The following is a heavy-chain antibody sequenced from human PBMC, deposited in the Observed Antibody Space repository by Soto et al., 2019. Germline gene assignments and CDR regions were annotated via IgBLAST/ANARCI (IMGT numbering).Heavy chain of an antibody. J-gene: IGHJ4*02. V-gene: IGHV3-7*03. Sequence: PGGYLRLSCAASGFTFSSYWMSWVRQAPGKGLEWVANIKQDGSEKYYVDSVKGRFTISRDNAKNSLYLQMNSLRADANAVCYCARDAALAYFDYWGQRTLVTVSP. CDR1: GFTFSSYW. CDR2: IKQDGSEK. CDR3: ARDAALAYFDY. D-gene: IGHD5-18*01.